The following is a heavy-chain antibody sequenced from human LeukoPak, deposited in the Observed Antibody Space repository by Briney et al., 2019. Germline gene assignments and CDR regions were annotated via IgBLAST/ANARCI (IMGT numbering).Heavy chain of an antibody. D-gene: IGHD3-10*01. V-gene: IGHV1-46*01. CDR3: ARARGEYYYMDV. CDR1: GYTFTIYN. Sequence: ASVKVSFTTSGYTFTIYNMHWVRHAPGQGLEWRGIINTSGGSTSDAQKFQGRVTMTRDMSTSTVYMELSSLRSEDTAVYDCARARGEYYYMDVWGKGTTVTVSS. J-gene: IGHJ6*03. CDR2: INTSGGST.